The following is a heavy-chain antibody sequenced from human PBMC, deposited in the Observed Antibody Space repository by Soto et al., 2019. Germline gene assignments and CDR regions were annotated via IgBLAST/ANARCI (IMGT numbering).Heavy chain of an antibody. D-gene: IGHD2-15*01. CDR3: AKRYCSGGICYPLDH. J-gene: IGHJ4*02. CDR1: GFTFTSYA. V-gene: IGHV3-23*01. CDR2: ISGGGANT. Sequence: GGSLRLSCAASGFTFTSYAMGWVRQVPGEGLEWVSLISGGGANTYYADSVKGRFTISRDNSKNTLYLQMNSMRAEDTAVYFGAKRYCSGGICYPLDHWGQGTQVTVSS.